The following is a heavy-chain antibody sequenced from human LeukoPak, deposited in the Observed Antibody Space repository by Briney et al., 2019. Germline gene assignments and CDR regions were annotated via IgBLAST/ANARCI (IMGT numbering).Heavy chain of an antibody. CDR3: VSPGNDFEGRYSPHLDV. CDR2: VSGSGLKT. Sequence: GGSLRLSCVASGFTFSNYGMSWVRRAPGKGLEWVSGVSGSGLKTYYADSVKGRFTISRDNSNNTLYLQMSNLRAEDTAIYYCVSPGNDFEGRYSPHLDVWGKGATVTVAS. V-gene: IGHV3-23*01. CDR1: GFTFSNYG. J-gene: IGHJ6*04. D-gene: IGHD3-9*01.